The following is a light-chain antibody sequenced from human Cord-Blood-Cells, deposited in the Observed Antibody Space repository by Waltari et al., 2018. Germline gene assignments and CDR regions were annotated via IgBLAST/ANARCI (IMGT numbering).Light chain of an antibody. J-gene: IGLJ1*01. CDR1: SSDVGSYNL. CDR3: CSYAGSSTYV. V-gene: IGLV2-23*01. CDR2: EGS. Sequence: QSALTQPASVSGSPGQSITISCTGTSSDVGSYNLVSWYQQHPGKAPKLLIYEGSDRHSGGSNRFPGSKSGNTASLTISGLQAEDEADYYCCSYAGSSTYVFGTGTKVTVL.